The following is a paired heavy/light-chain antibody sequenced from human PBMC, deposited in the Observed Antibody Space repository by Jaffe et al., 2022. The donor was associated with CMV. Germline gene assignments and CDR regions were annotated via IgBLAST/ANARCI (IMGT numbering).Heavy chain of an antibody. CDR3: ARYRINYDILTGTTLSPHSGAFDI. D-gene: IGHD3-9*01. J-gene: IGHJ3*02. Sequence: EVQLVESGGGLVQPGGSLRLSCAASGFTFSSYWMSWVRQAPGKGLEWVANIKQDGSEKYYVDSVKGRFTISRDNAKNSLYLQMNSLRAEDTAVYYCARYRINYDILTGTTLSPHSGAFDIWGQGTMVTVSS. V-gene: IGHV3-7*03. CDR1: GFTFSSYW. CDR2: IKQDGSEK.
Light chain of an antibody. CDR2: GAS. CDR1: QSVSSSY. Sequence: EIVLTQSPGTLSLSPGERATLSCRASQSVSSSYLAWYQQKPGQAPRLLIYGASSRATGIPDRFSGSGSGTDFTLTISRLEPEDFAVYYCQQYGTTFGPGTKVDIK. CDR3: QQYGTT. V-gene: IGKV3-20*01. J-gene: IGKJ3*01.